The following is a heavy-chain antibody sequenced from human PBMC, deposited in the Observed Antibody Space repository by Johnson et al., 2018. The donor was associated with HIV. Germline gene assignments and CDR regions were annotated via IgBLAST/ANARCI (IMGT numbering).Heavy chain of an antibody. CDR3: TGDGPRDAFDI. J-gene: IGHJ3*02. Sequence: VQLVESGGGVVQPGGSLRLSCAASGFNFSNYGIHWVRQAPGKGLEWVAHINSDGSHIAYADSVRGRFTISRDNAKNTLVLQMNSLRGEDTAVYYCTGDGPRDAFDIWGQGTVVIVSS. V-gene: IGHV3-74*03. CDR2: INSDGSHI. CDR1: GFNFSNYG.